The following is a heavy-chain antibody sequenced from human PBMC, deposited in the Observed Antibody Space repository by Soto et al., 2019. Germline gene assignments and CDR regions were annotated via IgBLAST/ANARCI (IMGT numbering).Heavy chain of an antibody. D-gene: IGHD3-10*01. CDR1: VFTFSRYS. CDR3: ARMITMVRGVIKWEFDWFDP. J-gene: IGHJ5*02. Sequence: RXSCSASVFTFSRYSINWVRQAPGKVLEWVSSISSSSSYIYYADSVKGRFTVSRDNAKNSLYLQMNSLRAEDTAVYYCARMITMVRGVIKWEFDWFDPWGQGTLVT. V-gene: IGHV3-21*01. CDR2: ISSSSSYI.